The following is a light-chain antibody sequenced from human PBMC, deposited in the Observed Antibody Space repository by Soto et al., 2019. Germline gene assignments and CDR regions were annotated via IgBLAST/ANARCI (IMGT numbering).Light chain of an antibody. Sequence: QSVLTQPRSVSGSPGQSVTISCTGTSSDVGRYDYVSWYQHHPGKAPKLLIYDVNKWPSGVPDRFSGSKPGNTASLSISGLQAEDEADYYCCSKAGTSTAVFGGGTKVTVL. CDR2: DVN. V-gene: IGLV2-11*01. J-gene: IGLJ2*01. CDR1: SSDVGRYDY. CDR3: CSKAGTSTAV.